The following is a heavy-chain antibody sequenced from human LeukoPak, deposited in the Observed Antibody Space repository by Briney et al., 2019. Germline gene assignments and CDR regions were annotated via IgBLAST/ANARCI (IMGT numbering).Heavy chain of an antibody. J-gene: IGHJ4*02. CDR1: GFTFSSYG. D-gene: IGHD6-13*01. Sequence: GGSLRLSCAASGFTFSSYGMHWVRQAPGKGLEWVAVISYDGSNKYYADSVKGRFTISRDNAKNSLYLQMNSLRAEDTAVYYCARDLMGIAYRGAFYYWGQGTLVTVSS. V-gene: IGHV3-30*03. CDR3: ARDLMGIAYRGAFYY. CDR2: ISYDGSNK.